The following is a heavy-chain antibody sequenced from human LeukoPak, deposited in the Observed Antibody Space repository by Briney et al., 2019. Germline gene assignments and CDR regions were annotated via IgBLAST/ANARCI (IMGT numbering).Heavy chain of an antibody. V-gene: IGHV3-30-3*01. Sequence: GRSLRLSCAASGFTFSSYAMHWVRQAPGKGLEWVAVISYDGSNKYYADSVKGRFTISRDNSKNMLYLQLDSLRVEDTAVYYCAGESGSQRAFDIWGQGTVVTVSS. CDR1: GFTFSSYA. CDR2: ISYDGSNK. D-gene: IGHD1-26*01. CDR3: AGESGSQRAFDI. J-gene: IGHJ3*02.